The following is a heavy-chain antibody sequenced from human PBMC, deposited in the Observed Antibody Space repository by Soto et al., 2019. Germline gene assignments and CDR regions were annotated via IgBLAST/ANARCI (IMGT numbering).Heavy chain of an antibody. CDR3: ARRFGSFYGMDV. V-gene: IGHV1-69*01. Sequence: QLQLVQSGAEVKKPGSSVKVSCKASGGAFSSYGVNWVRQAPGEGLEWMGGIIPVVGTANYAQKFQGRVTITADESTGTAYMALSSLRSEDTAVYYCARRFGSFYGMDVWGQGSTVTVSS. J-gene: IGHJ6*01. D-gene: IGHD3-10*01. CDR1: GGAFSSYG. CDR2: IIPVVGTA.